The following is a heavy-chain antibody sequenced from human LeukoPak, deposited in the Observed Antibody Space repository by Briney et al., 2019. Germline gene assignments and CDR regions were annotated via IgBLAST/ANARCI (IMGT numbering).Heavy chain of an antibody. D-gene: IGHD1-7*01. CDR2: IFYSGSA. J-gene: IGHJ5*02. CDR3: ARQGGTLNWFDP. V-gene: IGHV4-39*01. CDR1: GGSISSSSYY. Sequence: SETLSLTCTVSGGSISSSSYYWGWIRQPPGKGLEWIGSIFYSGSAYYNPSLKSRVAISVDTSKNQFSLKLSSVTAAGTAVYYCARQGGTLNWFDPWGQGTLVTVSS.